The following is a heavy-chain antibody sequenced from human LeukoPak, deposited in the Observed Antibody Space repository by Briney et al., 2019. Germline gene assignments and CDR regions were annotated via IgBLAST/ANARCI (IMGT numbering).Heavy chain of an antibody. CDR3: TRSGYGDHLDF. D-gene: IGHD4-17*01. CDR1: GGSISSYY. V-gene: IGHV4-59*01. Sequence: SETLSLTCTVSGGSISSYYWSWIRQPPGKGLEWIGYIYYSGSTNYNPSLKSRVTISVDSSKNQFSLRLSSVTAADAAVYYCTRSGYGDHLDFWGQGTLVTVSS. J-gene: IGHJ4*02. CDR2: IYYSGST.